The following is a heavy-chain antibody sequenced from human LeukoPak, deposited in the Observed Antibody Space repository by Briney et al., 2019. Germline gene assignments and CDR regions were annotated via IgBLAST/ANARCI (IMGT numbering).Heavy chain of an antibody. J-gene: IGHJ3*02. CDR3: ARQLTELPDAFDI. D-gene: IGHD5-24*01. V-gene: IGHV5-51*01. Sequence: GESLKISCKGSEYSFTSYWIGWVRQMPGKGLEWMGIIYPGDSDTRYSPSFQGQVTISADKSISTAYLQWSSLKASDTAMYYCARQLTELPDAFDIWGQGTMVTVSS. CDR2: IYPGDSDT. CDR1: EYSFTSYW.